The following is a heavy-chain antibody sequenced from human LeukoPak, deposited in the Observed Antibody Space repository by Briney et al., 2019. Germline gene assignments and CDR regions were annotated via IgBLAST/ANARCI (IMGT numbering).Heavy chain of an antibody. V-gene: IGHV4-34*01. CDR3: ARGVIAADEHFDY. J-gene: IGHJ4*02. D-gene: IGHD6-13*01. CDR2: INHSGST. Sequence: PSETLSLTCAVYGGSFSGYYWSWIRQPPGKGLEWIGEINHSGSTNYNPSLKSRVTISVDTSKNQFSLKLSSGTAADTAVYYCARGVIAADEHFDYWGQGTLVNVSS. CDR1: GGSFSGYY.